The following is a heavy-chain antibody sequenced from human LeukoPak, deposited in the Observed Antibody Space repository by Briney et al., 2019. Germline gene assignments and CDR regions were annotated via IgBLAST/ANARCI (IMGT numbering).Heavy chain of an antibody. V-gene: IGHV3-30*02. Sequence: GGSLRLSRAASGFTFSSYGMHWVRQAPGKGLEWVAFIRYDGSNKYYADSVKGRFTISRDNSKNTLYLQMNSLRAEDTAVYYCAKAVRFLEWYTFDPWGQGTLVTVSS. D-gene: IGHD3-3*01. J-gene: IGHJ5*02. CDR3: AKAVRFLEWYTFDP. CDR2: IRYDGSNK. CDR1: GFTFSSYG.